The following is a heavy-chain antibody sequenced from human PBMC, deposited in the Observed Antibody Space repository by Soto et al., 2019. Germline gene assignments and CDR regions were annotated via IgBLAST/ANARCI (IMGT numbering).Heavy chain of an antibody. V-gene: IGHV3-30*18. Sequence: QVQLVESGGGGVQPGRSLRLSCAASGFTFSSYGMHWVRQAPGKGLEWVAVISYDGSNKYYADSVKGRFTISRDNSKNPLYLQMNRLRAEDTAVYYCAKDLSRYGGNSDGFGGMDVWGQGTTVTVSS. CDR3: AKDLSRYGGNSDGFGGMDV. CDR1: GFTFSSYG. CDR2: ISYDGSNK. J-gene: IGHJ6*02. D-gene: IGHD2-21*02.